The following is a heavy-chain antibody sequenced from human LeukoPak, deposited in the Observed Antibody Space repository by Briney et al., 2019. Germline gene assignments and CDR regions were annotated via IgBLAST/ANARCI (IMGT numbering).Heavy chain of an antibody. J-gene: IGHJ6*04. CDR2: VSSSGSTI. CDR3: AELGITMIGGV. CDR1: GFTFSSYE. D-gene: IGHD3-10*02. V-gene: IGHV3-48*03. Sequence: GGSLRLSCAASGFTFSSYEMNWVRQAPGKGLEWVSYVSSSGSTIYCADSVKGRFTISRDNAKNSLYLQMNSLRAEDTAVYYCAELGITMIGGVWGKGTTVTISS.